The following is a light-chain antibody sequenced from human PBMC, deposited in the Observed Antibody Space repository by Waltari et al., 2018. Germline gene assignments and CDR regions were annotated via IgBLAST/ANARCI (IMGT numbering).Light chain of an antibody. Sequence: LSCRASQSLSNNLAWYQQKPGQAPRLLIYYASTRATGIPARFSGSGSGTEFTLTISSLQSEDVAVYYCQQYNNWPPLTFGGGTKVEIK. CDR3: QQYNNWPPLT. CDR2: YAS. CDR1: QSLSNN. V-gene: IGKV3-15*01. J-gene: IGKJ4*01.